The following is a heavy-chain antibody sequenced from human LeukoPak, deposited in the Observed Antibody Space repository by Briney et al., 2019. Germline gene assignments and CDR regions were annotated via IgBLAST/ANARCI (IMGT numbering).Heavy chain of an antibody. D-gene: IGHD5-18*01. CDR1: GGSVTSGSYY. CDR2: IYYTGST. J-gene: IGHJ4*02. CDR3: ARRYTYGYFDY. V-gene: IGHV4-61*01. Sequence: SETLSLTCTVSGGSVTSGSYYWTWIRQPPGKGLEWIGFIYYTGSTNYNPSLESRVTISLDTSKNQFSLKLSSVTAADTAVYYCARRYTYGYFDYWGQGTLVTVSS.